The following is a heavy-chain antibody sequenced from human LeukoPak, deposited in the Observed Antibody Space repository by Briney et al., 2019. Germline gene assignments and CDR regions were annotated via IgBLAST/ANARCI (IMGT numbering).Heavy chain of an antibody. CDR1: GFTFSSYA. D-gene: IGHD3-22*01. J-gene: IGHJ4*02. V-gene: IGHV3-30*01. Sequence: GGSLRLSCAASGFTFSSYAMHWVRQAPGRGLEWVAVISYDGSNKYYADSVKGRFTISRDNSKNTLYLQMNSRRAEDTAVYYCARDSYDSSGYYYAGDYCGQGTLVTVSS. CDR3: ARDSYDSSGYYYAGDY. CDR2: ISYDGSNK.